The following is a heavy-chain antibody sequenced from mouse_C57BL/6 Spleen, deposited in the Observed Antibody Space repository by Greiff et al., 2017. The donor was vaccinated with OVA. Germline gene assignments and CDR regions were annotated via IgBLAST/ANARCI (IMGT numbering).Heavy chain of an antibody. J-gene: IGHJ3*01. CDR2: ISDGGSYT. Sequence: EVKLQESGGGLVKPGGSLKLSCAASGFTFSSYAMSWVRQTPEKRLEWVATISDGGSYTYYPDNVKGRFTISRDNAKNNLYLQMSHLKSEDTAMYYCAREGDYFFAYWGQGTLVTVSA. D-gene: IGHD1-1*01. CDR3: AREGDYFFAY. V-gene: IGHV5-4*01. CDR1: GFTFSSYA.